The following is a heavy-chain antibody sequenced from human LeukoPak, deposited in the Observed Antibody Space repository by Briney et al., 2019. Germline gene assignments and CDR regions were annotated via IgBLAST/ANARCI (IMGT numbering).Heavy chain of an antibody. CDR2: INHSGST. Sequence: SETLSLTCAVYGGSFSGYYWSWIRQPPGKGLEWIGEINHSGSTNYNPSLKSRVTISVDTSKNQFSLKLSSVTAADTAVYYCARGIAARYHWFDPWGQETLVTVSP. CDR3: ARGIAARYHWFDP. CDR1: GGSFSGYY. V-gene: IGHV4-34*01. J-gene: IGHJ5*02. D-gene: IGHD6-6*01.